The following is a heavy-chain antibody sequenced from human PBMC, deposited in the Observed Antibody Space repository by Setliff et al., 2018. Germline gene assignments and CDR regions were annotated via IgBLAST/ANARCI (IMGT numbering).Heavy chain of an antibody. Sequence: SETLSLTCAAYGGTFSDYYWTWIRQSPEKGLEWIGEINHRGSTNYNPPLKSRVTISIGTSKDQFSLKLISMTAADTAVYYCARGRNIAARLLDSWGQGTLVTVSS. D-gene: IGHD6-6*01. J-gene: IGHJ4*02. V-gene: IGHV4-34*01. CDR3: ARGRNIAARLLDS. CDR1: GGTFSDYY. CDR2: INHRGST.